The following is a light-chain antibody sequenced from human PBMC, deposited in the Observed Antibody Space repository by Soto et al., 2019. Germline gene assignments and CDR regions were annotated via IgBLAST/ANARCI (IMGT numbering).Light chain of an antibody. CDR1: QGISSA. J-gene: IGKJ5*01. CDR3: QQFNSPIT. CDR2: DAS. Sequence: AIQLTQSPSSLSASVGDRVTITCRASQGISSALAWYQQKPGKAPKLLIYDASSLESGVPSRFSGGGSGTDFTLTISSLQPEDFATYYCQQFNSPITFGQGTRLEIK. V-gene: IGKV1-13*02.